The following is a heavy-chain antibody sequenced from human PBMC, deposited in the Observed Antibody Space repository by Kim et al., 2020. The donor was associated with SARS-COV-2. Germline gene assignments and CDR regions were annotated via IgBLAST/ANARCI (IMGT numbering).Heavy chain of an antibody. CDR1: GYTFTSYA. CDR2: INAGNGNT. J-gene: IGHJ4*02. D-gene: IGHD6-13*01. V-gene: IGHV1-3*01. CDR3: ARDPKQQLDKSGFDY. Sequence: ASVKVSCKASGYTFTSYAMHWVRQAPGQRLEWMGWINAGNGNTKYSQKFQGRVTITRDTSASTAYMELSSLRSEDTAVYYCARDPKQQLDKSGFDYWGQGTLVTVSS.